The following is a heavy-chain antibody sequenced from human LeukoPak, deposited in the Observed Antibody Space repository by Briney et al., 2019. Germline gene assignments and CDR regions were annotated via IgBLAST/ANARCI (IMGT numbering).Heavy chain of an antibody. CDR1: GGSISSYY. CDR3: ARGRSFWSGYHPDY. CDR2: IYYSGST. Sequence: ASETLSLTCTVSGGSISSYYWSWIRQPPGKGLEWIGYIYYSGSTNYNPSLKSRVTISVDTSKNQFSLKLSSVTAADTAVYYSARGRSFWSGYHPDYWGQGTLVTVSS. J-gene: IGHJ4*02. D-gene: IGHD3-3*01. V-gene: IGHV4-59*01.